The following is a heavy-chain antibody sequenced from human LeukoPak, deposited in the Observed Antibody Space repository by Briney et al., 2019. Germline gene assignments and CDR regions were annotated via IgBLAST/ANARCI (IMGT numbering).Heavy chain of an antibody. Sequence: GGSLRLSCATSGFNFRTYAMSWVRQAPGKGLEWVSVISGDVDNTYYGDSMKGRFTISRDTSKNILYLLMNSLRAEDTATYYCAKHSHSWYIGYFEYWGQGTLVTVSS. J-gene: IGHJ4*02. CDR3: AKHSHSWYIGYFEY. CDR2: ISGDVDNT. CDR1: GFNFRTYA. V-gene: IGHV3-23*01. D-gene: IGHD1-1*01.